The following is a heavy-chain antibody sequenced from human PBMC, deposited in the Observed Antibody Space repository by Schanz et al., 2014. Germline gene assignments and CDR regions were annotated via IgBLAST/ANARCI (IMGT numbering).Heavy chain of an antibody. CDR3: ARTLVNGSRKWFVP. Sequence: QVQLQESGPGLVKPSETLSLTCAVSGASVSSFYWSWIRQPAGKGLEWIGHVYATGRTKYNPSLKRRVTMSVDPSQKQISLKLTSVTAADTAVYYCARTLVNGSRKWFVPWGPGTQVTVSS. J-gene: IGHJ5*02. CDR1: GASVSSFY. D-gene: IGHD3-10*01. CDR2: VYATGRT. V-gene: IGHV4-4*07.